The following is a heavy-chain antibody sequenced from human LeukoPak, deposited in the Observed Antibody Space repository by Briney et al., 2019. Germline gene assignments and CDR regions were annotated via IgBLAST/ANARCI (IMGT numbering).Heavy chain of an antibody. CDR2: ISSTSSTI. V-gene: IGHV3-48*02. CDR3: ARAAPYYYDSSGYSAFDS. CDR1: GXTFRSYS. D-gene: IGHD3-22*01. Sequence: PGGSLRPSCAASGXTFRSYSMHWVLQAPGKGREWVSYISSTSSTIYYADSVKGRFTISRDNAKNSLYLRMNSLRDEDTAVYYCARAAPYYYDSSGYSAFDSWGQGTLVTVSA. J-gene: IGHJ3*02.